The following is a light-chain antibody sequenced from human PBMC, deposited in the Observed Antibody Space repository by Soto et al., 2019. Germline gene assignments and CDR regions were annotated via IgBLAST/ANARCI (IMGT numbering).Light chain of an antibody. V-gene: IGKV3-15*01. CDR3: QQYNNWPRT. CDR2: GAS. J-gene: IGKJ1*01. Sequence: IVLPQSPATLSVSPGERATLSCRASQSVRSNLAWYQQKRGQSPRLLIYGASTRATGIPARFSGSGSGTEFTLTINSLQSEDFAVYYCQQYNNWPRTFGQGTKVDIK. CDR1: QSVRSN.